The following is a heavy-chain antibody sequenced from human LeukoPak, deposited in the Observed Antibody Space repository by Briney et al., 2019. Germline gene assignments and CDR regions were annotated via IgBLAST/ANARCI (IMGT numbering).Heavy chain of an antibody. Sequence: SETLSLTCTVSGGSIRSYYWIWIRQPPGKGLEWIGLIYYSGRTNYNPSLKSRVTISVDTSKNQFSLKLSSVTAADTAVYYCARNLSPYSSSWYSFYYFDYWGQGTLVTVSS. CDR1: GGSIRSYY. CDR3: ARNLSPYSSSWYSFYYFDY. CDR2: IYYSGRT. J-gene: IGHJ4*02. V-gene: IGHV4-59*01. D-gene: IGHD6-13*01.